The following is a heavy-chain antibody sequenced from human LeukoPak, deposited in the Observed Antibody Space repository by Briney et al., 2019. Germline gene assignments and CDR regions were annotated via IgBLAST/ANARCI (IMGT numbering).Heavy chain of an antibody. D-gene: IGHD6-19*01. CDR1: GYSFTSYW. V-gene: IGHV5-51*01. Sequence: GESLKISCKGSGYSFTSYWIGWVRQMPGKGLEWMGIIDARDSDTRYSPSFQGQVTISADKSISTAYLQWSSLKASDTAMYYCARRKNSGWATFDYWGQGTLVTVSS. CDR3: ARRKNSGWATFDY. CDR2: IDARDSDT. J-gene: IGHJ4*02.